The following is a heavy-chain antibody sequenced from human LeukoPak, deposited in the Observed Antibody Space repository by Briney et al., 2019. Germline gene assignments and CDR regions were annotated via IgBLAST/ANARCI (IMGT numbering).Heavy chain of an antibody. V-gene: IGHV3-7*01. J-gene: IGHJ3*02. CDR1: GYSLTELA. CDR2: INQDGSEK. CDR3: ARKGDALDI. Sequence: GASVKVSCKVSGYSLTELAIHWVRQAPGKGLEWVANINQDGSEKYYVDSVKGRFTISRDNAKNSLYLQMSTLRGEDTAVYYCARKGDALDIWGQGTMVTVSS.